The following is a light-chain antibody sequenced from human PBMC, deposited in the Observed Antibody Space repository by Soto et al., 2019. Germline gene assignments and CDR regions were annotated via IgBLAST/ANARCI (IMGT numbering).Light chain of an antibody. CDR3: CSYTLSSTYV. V-gene: IGLV2-18*02. CDR2: EVS. Sequence: QSALTQPPSVSGSPGQSVTISCTGTSRDVGSYNGVSWYQQPPGTAPKLIIYEVSNRPSGVPDRFSGSKSGNTASLTISGLQAEDEADYYCCSYTLSSTYVFGTGTKVTVL. CDR1: SRDVGSYNG. J-gene: IGLJ1*01.